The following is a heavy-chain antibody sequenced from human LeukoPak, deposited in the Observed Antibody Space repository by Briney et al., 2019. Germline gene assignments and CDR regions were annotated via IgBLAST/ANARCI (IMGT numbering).Heavy chain of an antibody. J-gene: IGHJ3*02. Sequence: PGRSLRLSCAASGFTFDDYAMHWVRQAPGKGLEGGSGISWNSGSICYADSVKGRVTISRDNAKNSLYLQMNSLRDEDMALYYCAKDIGHDSSGYIAFDIWGQGTMVTVSS. D-gene: IGHD3-22*01. CDR2: ISWNSGSI. CDR1: GFTFDDYA. CDR3: AKDIGHDSSGYIAFDI. V-gene: IGHV3-9*03.